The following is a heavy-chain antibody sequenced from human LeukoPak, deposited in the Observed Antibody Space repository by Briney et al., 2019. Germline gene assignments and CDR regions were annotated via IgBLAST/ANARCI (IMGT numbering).Heavy chain of an antibody. Sequence: GGSLKISCKGSGYSFTSYWIGWVGHMPGKGLEWMGNIYPGDSATRYSPSFQDQVTISTDKCISTAYLQWSSLKASDTAMYYCARAIPGTDRLVDYWGQGTLVTVSS. V-gene: IGHV5-51*01. CDR1: GYSFTSYW. J-gene: IGHJ4*02. D-gene: IGHD1-20*01. CDR2: IYPGDSAT. CDR3: ARAIPGTDRLVDY.